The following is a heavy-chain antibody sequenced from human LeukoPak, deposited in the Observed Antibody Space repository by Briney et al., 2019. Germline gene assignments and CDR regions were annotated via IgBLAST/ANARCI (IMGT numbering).Heavy chain of an antibody. V-gene: IGHV3-21*04. CDR2: ISSSSSYI. D-gene: IGHD6-25*01. CDR1: GFTFSSYS. Sequence: SGGSLRLSCAASGFTFSSYSMNWVRQAPGKGLEWVSSISSSSSYIYYADSVKGRFTISRDNAKNSLYLQMNSLRAEDTAVYHCAKDIFEGSGVWGQGTMVTVSS. CDR3: AKDIFEGSGV. J-gene: IGHJ3*01.